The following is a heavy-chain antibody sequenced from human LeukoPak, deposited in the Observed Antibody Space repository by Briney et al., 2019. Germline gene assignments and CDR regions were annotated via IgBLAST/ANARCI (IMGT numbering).Heavy chain of an antibody. CDR2: MKGTGET. CDR3: ARASWVSSADAVW. D-gene: IGHD3-16*01. J-gene: IGHJ4*02. Sequence: GGSLRLSCAASGLSFSSFAMSWVRQAPARGVEWLSSMKGTGETLYSDSVRGGFTLSRDDSRNTVYLQLNNLRVEDTAVYYCARASWVSSADAVWWGQGTVVTVSS. V-gene: IGHV3-23*01. CDR1: GLSFSSFA.